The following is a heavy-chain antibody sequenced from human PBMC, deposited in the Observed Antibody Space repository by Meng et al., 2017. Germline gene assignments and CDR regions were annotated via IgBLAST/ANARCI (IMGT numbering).Heavy chain of an antibody. D-gene: IGHD6-13*01. V-gene: IGHV3-11*01. Sequence: QVQLVESGGGLVKPGGSLRLSCAASGFPFSDYYMSWIRQAPGKGLEWVSDITSSTSTIHYADSVKGRFTISRDNAKNSLYLQMNSLRAEDTAVYYCARVMGSYSSDYWGPGTLVTVSS. CDR1: GFPFSDYY. J-gene: IGHJ4*02. CDR2: ITSSTSTI. CDR3: ARVMGSYSSDY.